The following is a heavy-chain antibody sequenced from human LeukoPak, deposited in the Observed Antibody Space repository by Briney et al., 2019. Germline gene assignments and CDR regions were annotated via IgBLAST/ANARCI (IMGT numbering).Heavy chain of an antibody. CDR2: IYYSXST. CDR3: ARPQSVNGLGTGWFDP. CDR1: GXXXXXXY. V-gene: IGHV4-59*08. J-gene: IGHJ5*02. Sequence: SETLSLTCTVXGXXXXXXYXXXXXXPXGXXLXXIXXIYYSXSTNYNPSTKSRATIXVATSKNQFSLKLSSVTAADTAXYSCARPQSVNGLGTGWFDPWGEGTLVTASS. D-gene: IGHD3/OR15-3a*01.